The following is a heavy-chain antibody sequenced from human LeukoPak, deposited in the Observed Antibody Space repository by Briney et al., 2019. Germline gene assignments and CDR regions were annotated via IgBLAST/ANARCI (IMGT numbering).Heavy chain of an antibody. CDR3: ARHHAYDYVWGSCPRGSFDI. D-gene: IGHD3-16*01. Sequence: SETLSLTCAVYGGSFSGYYWSWIRQPPGKGLEWMGEINHSGSTNYNPSLKIRVTISVDTDKNQFSLNLSSVTAADTAVYYCARHHAYDYVWGSCPRGSFDIWGQGTMVTVSS. V-gene: IGHV4-34*01. CDR2: INHSGST. J-gene: IGHJ3*02. CDR1: GGSFSGYY.